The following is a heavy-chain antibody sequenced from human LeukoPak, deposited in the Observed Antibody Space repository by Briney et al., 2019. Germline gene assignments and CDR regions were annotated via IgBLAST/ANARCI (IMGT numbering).Heavy chain of an antibody. V-gene: IGHV3-21*01. CDR3: ARVRGYCSSTSCVFNYYYYGMDV. J-gene: IGHJ6*02. CDR1: GFTSSSYS. CDR2: ISSSSSYI. D-gene: IGHD2-2*01. Sequence: GVSLRLSCAASGFTSSSYSMNWVRQAPGKGLEWVSSISSSSSYIYYADSVKGRFTISRDNAKNSLYLQMNSLRAEDTAVYYCARVRGYCSSTSCVFNYYYYGMDVWGQGTTVTVSS.